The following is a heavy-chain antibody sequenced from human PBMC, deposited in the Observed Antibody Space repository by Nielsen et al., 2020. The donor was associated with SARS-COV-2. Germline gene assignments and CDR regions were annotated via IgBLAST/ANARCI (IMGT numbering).Heavy chain of an antibody. V-gene: IGHV3-33*01. D-gene: IGHD3-22*01. CDR2: IWYDGSNK. CDR1: GFTFSSYG. CDR3: AGYDYDTGVDY. Sequence: GSLRLSCAASGFTFSSYGMHWVRQAPGKGLEWVAVIWYDGSNKYYADSVKGRFTISRDNSKNTLYLQMNSLRAEDTAVYYCAGYDYDTGVDYWGQGTLVTVSS. J-gene: IGHJ4*02.